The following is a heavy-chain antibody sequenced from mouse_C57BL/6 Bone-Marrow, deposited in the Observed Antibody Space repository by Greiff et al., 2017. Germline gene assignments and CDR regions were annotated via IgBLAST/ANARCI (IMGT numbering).Heavy chain of an antibody. CDR1: GYTFTDYY. V-gene: IGHV1-26*01. Sequence: EVQLQQSGPELVKPGASVKISCKASGYTFTDYYMNWVKQSHGKSLEWIGDINPNNGGTSYNQKFKGKATLTVDKSSSTAYMELRSLTSEDSAVXYCARFVYYSGSSYVGSYYYAMDYWGQGTSVTVSS. CDR3: ARFVYYSGSSYVGSYYYAMDY. D-gene: IGHD1-1*01. J-gene: IGHJ4*01. CDR2: INPNNGGT.